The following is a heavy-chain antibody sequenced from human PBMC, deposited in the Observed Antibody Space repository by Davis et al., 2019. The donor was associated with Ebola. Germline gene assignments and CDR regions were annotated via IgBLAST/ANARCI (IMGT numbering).Heavy chain of an antibody. J-gene: IGHJ6*02. CDR2: ISSSGSTI. V-gene: IGHV3-11*04. CDR1: GFTFSDYY. D-gene: IGHD4-17*01. CDR3: ARDDYGDPVDYYYGMDV. Sequence: GESLKISCAASGFTFSDYYMSWIRQAPGKGLEWVSYISSSGSTIYYADSVKGRFTISRDNAKNSLYLQMNSLRAEDTAVYYCARDDYGDPVDYYYGMDVWGQGTTVTVSS.